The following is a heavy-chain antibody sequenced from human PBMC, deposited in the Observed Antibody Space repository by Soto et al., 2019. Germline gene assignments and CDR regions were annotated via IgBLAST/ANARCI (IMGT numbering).Heavy chain of an antibody. CDR3: ARDPAVTTYFDY. CDR2: MYGGGGT. V-gene: IGHV3-66*01. D-gene: IGHD4-17*01. CDR1: GFTVSSNY. Sequence: EVQLVESGGGLVQPGGSLRLSCAASGFTVSSNYMSWVRQAPGKGLECVSVMYGGGGTYYADSVKGRFTISRDNSKNTLYLQMNCLRAEDTAVYYCARDPAVTTYFDYWGQGTLVTVSS. J-gene: IGHJ4*02.